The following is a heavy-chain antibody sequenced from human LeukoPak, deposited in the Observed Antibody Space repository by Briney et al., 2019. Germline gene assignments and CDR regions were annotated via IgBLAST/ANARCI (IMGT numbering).Heavy chain of an antibody. V-gene: IGHV4-61*02. D-gene: IGHD1-26*01. CDR2: IYTSWST. J-gene: IGHJ4*02. Sequence: SETLSLTCTISGGSISSGSYYWSWIRQPAGKGLEWIGRIYTSWSTNYNPSLKSRVFISVDTSKNQFSLKLSSVTAADTAVYYCATDRHSGSYPYYFDYWGQGTLVTVSS. CDR3: ATDRHSGSYPYYFDY. CDR1: GGSISSGSYY.